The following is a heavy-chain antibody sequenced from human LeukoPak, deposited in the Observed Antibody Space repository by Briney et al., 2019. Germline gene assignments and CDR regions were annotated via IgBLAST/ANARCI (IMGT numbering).Heavy chain of an antibody. CDR1: GYSFKIYA. CDR2: MNPNSGNT. J-gene: IGHJ6*02. Sequence: GASVKVSCKASGYSFKIYAIAWVRQAPGQGLEWMGWMNPNSGNTGYAQKFQGRVTMTRNTSISTAYMELSSLRSEDTAVYYCARARYYGMDVWGQGTTVTVSS. CDR3: ARARYYGMDV. V-gene: IGHV1-8*01.